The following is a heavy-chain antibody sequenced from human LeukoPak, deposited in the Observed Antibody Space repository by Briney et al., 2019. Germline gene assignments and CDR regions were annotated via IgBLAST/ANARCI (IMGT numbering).Heavy chain of an antibody. V-gene: IGHV3-11*04. CDR2: ISSSGSTI. CDR1: GFTFSDYY. D-gene: IGHD6-13*01. Sequence: GGSLRLSCAASGFTFSDYYMSWIRQAPGEGQERVSYISSSGSTIYYADSVKGRFTISRDNAKNSLYLQMNSLRAEDTAVYYCARAYSSSRPFFDYWGQGTLVTVSS. J-gene: IGHJ4*02. CDR3: ARAYSSSRPFFDY.